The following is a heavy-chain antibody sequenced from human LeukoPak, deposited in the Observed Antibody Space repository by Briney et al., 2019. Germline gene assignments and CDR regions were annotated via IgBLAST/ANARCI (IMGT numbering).Heavy chain of an antibody. J-gene: IGHJ6*03. Sequence: GGSLRLSCAASGFTFSSYAMSWVRQAPGKGLEWVSAISGSGGSTYYADSVKGRFTMSRDNSKNTLYLQMNSLRAEDTAVYYCAKDDVISYDFWSGYWDNYYYYYYMDVWGKGTTVTVSS. V-gene: IGHV3-23*01. CDR1: GFTFSSYA. CDR3: AKDDVISYDFWSGYWDNYYYYYYMDV. CDR2: ISGSGGST. D-gene: IGHD3-3*01.